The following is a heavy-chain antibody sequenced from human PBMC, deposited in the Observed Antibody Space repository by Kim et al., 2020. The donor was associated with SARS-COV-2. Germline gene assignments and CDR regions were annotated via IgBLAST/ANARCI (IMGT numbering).Heavy chain of an antibody. J-gene: IGHJ6*02. Sequence: SETLSLTCTVSGGSISSYYWSWIRQPPGKGLEWIGYIYYSGSTNYNPSLKSRVTISVDTSKNQFSLKLSSVTAADTAVYYCVGSVPHYYYYGMDVWGQGTTVTVSS. D-gene: IGHD2-2*03. CDR3: VGSVPHYYYYGMDV. CDR2: IYYSGST. CDR1: GGSISSYY. V-gene: IGHV4-59*01.